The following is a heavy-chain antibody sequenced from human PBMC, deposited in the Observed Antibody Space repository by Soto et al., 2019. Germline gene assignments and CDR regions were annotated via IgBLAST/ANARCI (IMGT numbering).Heavy chain of an antibody. Sequence: PSLTCTVSGGSISSGDYYWSWIRQPPGKGLEWIGYIYYSGSTYYNPSLKSRVTISVDTSKNQFSLKLSSVTAADTAVYYCARESIAVAGLNWFDPWGQGTLVTVSS. CDR1: GGSISSGDYY. CDR3: ARESIAVAGLNWFDP. V-gene: IGHV4-30-4*01. CDR2: IYYSGST. D-gene: IGHD6-19*01. J-gene: IGHJ5*02.